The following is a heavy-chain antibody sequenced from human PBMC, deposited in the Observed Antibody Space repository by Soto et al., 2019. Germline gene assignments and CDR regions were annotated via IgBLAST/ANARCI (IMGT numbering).Heavy chain of an antibody. J-gene: IGHJ3*02. Sequence: SETLSLTCTVSGGSISSGDYSWSWIRQPPGKGLEWIGYIYYSGSTYYNPSLKSRVTISVDTSKNQFSLKLSSVTAADTAVYYCASPNSSSGGIDAFDIWGQGTMVTVSS. V-gene: IGHV4-30-4*01. CDR3: ASPNSSSGGIDAFDI. CDR2: IYYSGST. CDR1: GGSISSGDYS. D-gene: IGHD6-13*01.